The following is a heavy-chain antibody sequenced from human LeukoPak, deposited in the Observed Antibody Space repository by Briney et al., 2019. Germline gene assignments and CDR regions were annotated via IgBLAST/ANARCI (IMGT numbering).Heavy chain of an antibody. CDR1: GFTFSSYA. CDR3: AKDEYSSSWRPYDY. Sequence: GRSLRLSCAASGFTFSSYAMHWVRQAPGKGLEWVAVISYDGSNKYYADSVKGRFTISRDNSKNTLYLQMNSLRAEDTAVYYCAKDEYSSSWRPYDYWGQGTLVTVSS. V-gene: IGHV3-30*04. J-gene: IGHJ4*02. CDR2: ISYDGSNK. D-gene: IGHD6-13*01.